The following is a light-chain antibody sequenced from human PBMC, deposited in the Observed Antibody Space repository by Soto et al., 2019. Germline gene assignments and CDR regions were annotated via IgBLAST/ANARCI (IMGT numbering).Light chain of an antibody. J-gene: IGLJ2*01. Sequence: SYELTQPPSVSVAPGKTARITCGGNNIGSKSVHWYQQKPGQAPVLVIYYDSDRPSRIPERFSGSNSGNTATLTISRVEAGDEADYYCQVWDSSSDHPDVVFGGGTKLTVL. CDR1: NIGSKS. V-gene: IGLV3-21*04. CDR2: YDS. CDR3: QVWDSSSDHPDVV.